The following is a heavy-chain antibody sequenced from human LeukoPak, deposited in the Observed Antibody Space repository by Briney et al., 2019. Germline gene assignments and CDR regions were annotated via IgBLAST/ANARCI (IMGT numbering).Heavy chain of an antibody. CDR2: ISSSSSYI. CDR3: ASTPGYSSGWYYFDY. V-gene: IGHV3-21*01. Sequence: PGGSLRLSCAASGFTFSSYSMNWVRQAPGKGLEWVSSISSSSSYIYYADSVKGRFTISRDNAKSSLYLQMNSLRAEDTAVYYCASTPGYSSGWYYFDYWGQGTLVTVSS. J-gene: IGHJ4*02. D-gene: IGHD6-19*01. CDR1: GFTFSSYS.